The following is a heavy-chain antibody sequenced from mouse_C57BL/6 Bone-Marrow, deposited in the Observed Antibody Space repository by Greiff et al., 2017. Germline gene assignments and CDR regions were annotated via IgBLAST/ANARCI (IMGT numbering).Heavy chain of an antibody. CDR2: IDPGNGDT. D-gene: IGHD1-1*01. CDR3: TTHYYGSSCVYFDY. Sequence: EVQLQQSGAELVRPGASVTLSCTASGFNIKDGYMHWVKQRPEQGLEWIGWIDPGNGDTEYASKFQGKAPITADTSSNPAYLQLSSLTSEDTAVYYCTTHYYGSSCVYFDYWGQGTTLTVSS. CDR1: GFNIKDGY. V-gene: IGHV14-4*01. J-gene: IGHJ2*01.